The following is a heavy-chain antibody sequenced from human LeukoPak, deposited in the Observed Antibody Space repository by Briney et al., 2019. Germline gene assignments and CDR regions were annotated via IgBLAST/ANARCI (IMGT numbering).Heavy chain of an antibody. Sequence: SETLSLTCTVSGGSISSSSYYWGWIRQPPGEGLEWIGSIYYSGSTYYNPSLKSRVTISVDTSKNQFSLKLSSVTAADTAVYYCARHYGGHFDYWGQGTLVTVSS. J-gene: IGHJ4*02. D-gene: IGHD4-23*01. V-gene: IGHV4-39*07. CDR1: GGSISSSSYY. CDR2: IYYSGST. CDR3: ARHYGGHFDY.